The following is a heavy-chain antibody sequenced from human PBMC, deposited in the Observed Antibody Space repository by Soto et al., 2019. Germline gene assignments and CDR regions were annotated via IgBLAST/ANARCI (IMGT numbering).Heavy chain of an antibody. CDR2: ISPDRTTT. D-gene: IGHD3-3*01. J-gene: IGHJ5*02. Sequence: GGSLRLSCVASGFTFSGDWMHWVRQVPGKGLVWVSRISPDRTTTYYADSVKGRFTISRDNAKNTLYLQMNGLRADDTAVYYCSRGRSPYYGYFDPWGPGTLVTVSS. CDR1: GFTFSGDW. V-gene: IGHV3-74*01. CDR3: SRGRSPYYGYFDP.